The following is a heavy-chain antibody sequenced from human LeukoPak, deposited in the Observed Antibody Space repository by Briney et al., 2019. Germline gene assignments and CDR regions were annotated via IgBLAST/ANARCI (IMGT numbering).Heavy chain of an antibody. CDR3: ARMGGSYYSVY. Sequence: GESLKISCKGSGYSFTSYWISWVRQMPGKGLEWMGRIDPSGSYTNYSPSFQGHVTISTDKSISTAYLQWSSLKASDTAMYYCARMGGSYYSVYWGQGTLVTVSS. CDR2: IDPSGSYT. D-gene: IGHD1-26*01. J-gene: IGHJ4*02. CDR1: GYSFTSYW. V-gene: IGHV5-10-1*01.